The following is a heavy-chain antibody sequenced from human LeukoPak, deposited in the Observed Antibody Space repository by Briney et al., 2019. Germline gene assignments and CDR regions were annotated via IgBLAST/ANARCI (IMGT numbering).Heavy chain of an antibody. J-gene: IGHJ6*03. CDR3: ARSFDYCSGGSCYSGSHYYYYMDV. CDR1: VGTFSSCA. Sequence: SVKLSCKASVGTFSSCAIRGVRQAPGQGLEGVVGIIPLFCTANYAQKFQRRVKDTGDEPTSTAYMELSSLRSEDTAVYYCARSFDYCSGGSCYSGSHYYYYMDVWGKGTTVTVSS. CDR2: IIPLFCTA. V-gene: IGHV1-69*13. D-gene: IGHD2-15*01.